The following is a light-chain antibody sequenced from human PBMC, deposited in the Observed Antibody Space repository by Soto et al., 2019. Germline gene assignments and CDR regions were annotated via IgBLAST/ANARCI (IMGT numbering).Light chain of an antibody. CDR2: GAS. V-gene: IGKV3D-15*01. J-gene: IGKJ4*01. CDR3: QQYNNWVT. CDR1: QIVTSS. Sequence: EIVLTQSPATLSLSPGTGATLSCRASQIVTSSLAWYQQRPGQAPRLLIYGASTRATGIPARFSGSGSGTEFTLTINSLQSEDFAVYYCQQYNNWVTFGGGTKVEIQ.